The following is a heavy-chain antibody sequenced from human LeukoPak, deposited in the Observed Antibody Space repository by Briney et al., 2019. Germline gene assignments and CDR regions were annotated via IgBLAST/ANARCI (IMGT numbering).Heavy chain of an antibody. Sequence: ASVKVSCKASGYTFTGYYMHWVRQAPGQGLEWMGWINPNSGGTNYAQKFQGRVTMTRDTSISTAYMELSRLRSDDSAVCYCARSPYYDYVWGSYPLEAWGQGTLVTVSS. CDR1: GYTFTGYY. CDR2: INPNSGGT. J-gene: IGHJ5*02. CDR3: ARSPYYDYVWGSYPLEA. V-gene: IGHV1-2*02. D-gene: IGHD3-16*02.